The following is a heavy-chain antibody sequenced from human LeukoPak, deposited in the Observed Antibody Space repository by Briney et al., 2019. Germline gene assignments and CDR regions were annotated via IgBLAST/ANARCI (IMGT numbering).Heavy chain of an antibody. J-gene: IGHJ4*02. CDR2: ISGSGGST. CDR1: GFTFSNYA. D-gene: IGHD2-2*01. V-gene: IGHV3-23*01. CDR3: AKDPSRDIVVD. Sequence: GGSLRLSCAASGFTFSNYAMRWVRQAPGKGLEWVSAISGSGGSTYYADSVKGRFTISRDNSKNTLYLQMNSLRAEDTAVYYCAKDPSRDIVVDWGQGTLVTVSS.